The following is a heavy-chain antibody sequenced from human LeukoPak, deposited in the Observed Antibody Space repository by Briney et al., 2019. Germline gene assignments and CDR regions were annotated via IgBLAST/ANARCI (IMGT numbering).Heavy chain of an antibody. CDR2: ISSSGSTI. J-gene: IGHJ3*02. CDR1: GFTFSSYE. V-gene: IGHV3-48*03. D-gene: IGHD2/OR15-2a*01. CDR3: ARGLWTDESDAFDI. Sequence: PGGSLRLSCAASGFTFSSYEMNWVRQAPGKGLEWVSYISSSGSTIYYADSVKGRFTISRDNAKNSLYLQMNSLRAEDTAVYYCARGLWTDESDAFDIWGQGTMVTVSS.